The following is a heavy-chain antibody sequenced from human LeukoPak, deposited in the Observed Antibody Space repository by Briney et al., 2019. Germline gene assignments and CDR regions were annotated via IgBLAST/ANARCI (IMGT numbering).Heavy chain of an antibody. CDR2: IYTSGST. CDR3: AREHMVRGVSLDY. J-gene: IGHJ4*02. Sequence: SETLSLTCTVSGGSISSYYWSWIRQPAGKGLELIGRIYTSGSTYYNPSLKSRVTISVDTSKNQFSLKLSSVTAADTAVYYCAREHMVRGVSLDYWGQGTLVTVSS. D-gene: IGHD3-10*01. CDR1: GGSISSYY. V-gene: IGHV4-4*07.